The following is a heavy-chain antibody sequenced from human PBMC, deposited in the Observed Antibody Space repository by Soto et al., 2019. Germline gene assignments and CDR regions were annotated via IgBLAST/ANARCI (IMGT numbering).Heavy chain of an antibody. CDR3: ARVGGSSSWYGRDYFDY. J-gene: IGHJ4*02. Sequence: SETLSLTCTVSGGSISSYYWSWIRQPPGKGLEWIGYIYYSGSTNYNPSLKSRVTISVDTSKNQFSLKLSSVTAADTAVYYCARVGGSSSWYGRDYFDYWRQGTLVTVSS. D-gene: IGHD6-13*01. V-gene: IGHV4-59*01. CDR2: IYYSGST. CDR1: GGSISSYY.